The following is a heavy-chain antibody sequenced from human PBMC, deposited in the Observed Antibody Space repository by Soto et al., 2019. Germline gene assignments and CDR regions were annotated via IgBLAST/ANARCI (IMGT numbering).Heavy chain of an antibody. CDR3: ARPRNDYDYSGYYYWFDP. V-gene: IGHV5-51*03. J-gene: IGHJ5*02. CDR1: GYRFTSYW. Sequence: VQLVQSGAEVKKPGESLKISCKASGYRFTSYWIGWVRQKPGKGLEWMGIISPGDSDTRYSPSFQGQVTISADKSVTPSCLQGSRLTASDTAMYYCARPRNDYDYSGYYYWFDPWVQGTLVTVSS. D-gene: IGHD3-22*01. CDR2: ISPGDSDT.